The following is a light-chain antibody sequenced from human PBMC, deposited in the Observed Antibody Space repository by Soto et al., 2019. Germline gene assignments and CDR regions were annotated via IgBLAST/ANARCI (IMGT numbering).Light chain of an antibody. V-gene: IGLV1-51*01. J-gene: IGLJ3*02. CDR1: GSNIGKNY. Sequence: QSVLTQPPSVSAAPGQTVTISCSGSGSNIGKNYVSWYQQLPGTAPKLLIYDNNKRPSGIPDRFSGSKAGTSATLDITGLQTGDEADYYCATWESSLSADWVFGGGTKLTVL. CDR2: DNN. CDR3: ATWESSLSADWV.